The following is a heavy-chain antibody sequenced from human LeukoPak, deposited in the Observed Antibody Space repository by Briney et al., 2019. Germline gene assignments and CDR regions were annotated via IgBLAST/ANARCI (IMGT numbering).Heavy chain of an antibody. V-gene: IGHV3-33*01. Sequence: GGSLRLSCAASGFTFSSYGMPWVRQAPGKGLEWVAVIWYDGSNKYYADPVKGRFTISRDNSKNTLYLQMNSLRAEDTAVYYCARDLLSYYYGSGLDYWGQGTLVTVSS. J-gene: IGHJ4*02. CDR3: ARDLLSYYYGSGLDY. CDR2: IWYDGSNK. CDR1: GFTFSSYG. D-gene: IGHD3-10*01.